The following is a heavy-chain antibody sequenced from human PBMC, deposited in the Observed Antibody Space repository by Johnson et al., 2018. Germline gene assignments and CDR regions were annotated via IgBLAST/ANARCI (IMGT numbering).Heavy chain of an antibody. CDR3: TAQGEADHDYGMDV. D-gene: IGHD3-16*01. CDR1: GFSLSDHY. J-gene: IGHJ6*02. V-gene: IGHV3-72*01. CDR2: TRYRGNSYTT. Sequence: VQLQESGGGLVHPGGSLRLSCAASGFSLSDHYMDWVRQAPGQGLEWVGRTRYRGNSYTTEYAASVQGTFTIPRDDSKNKLYRQMNSLQTEDTAVHYRTAQGEADHDYGMDVWGQGTTVTVSS.